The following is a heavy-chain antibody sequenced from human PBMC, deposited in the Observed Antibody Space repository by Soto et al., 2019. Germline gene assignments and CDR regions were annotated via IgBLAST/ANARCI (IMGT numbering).Heavy chain of an antibody. D-gene: IGHD3-22*01. CDR3: ARENSPYDSSGYYLYYYYYYGMDV. V-gene: IGHV6-1*01. CDR1: GDSVSSNSAA. Sequence: SQTLSLTCAISGDSVSSNSAAWNWIRQSPSRGLEWLGRTYYRSKWYNDYAVSVKSRITINPDTSKNQFSLQLNSVTPEDTAVYYCARENSPYDSSGYYLYYYYYYGMDVWGQGTTVTVSS. J-gene: IGHJ6*02. CDR2: TYYRSKWYN.